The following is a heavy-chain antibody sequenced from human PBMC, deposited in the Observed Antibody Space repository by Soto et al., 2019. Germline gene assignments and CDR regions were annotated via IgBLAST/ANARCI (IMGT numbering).Heavy chain of an antibody. D-gene: IGHD3-22*01. V-gene: IGHV3-30-3*01. Sequence: VQLVESGGGVVQPGRSLRLSCAASGFTFSSYAMHWVRQAPGKGLEWVAAISYDGSNKYYADSVKGRFTISRDNSKNPLYRLMNSLGAEDTAVYYFARDSGVSCSGYYGYWGQGTLVTVSS. CDR3: ARDSGVSCSGYYGY. CDR1: GFTFSSYA. CDR2: ISYDGSNK. J-gene: IGHJ4*02.